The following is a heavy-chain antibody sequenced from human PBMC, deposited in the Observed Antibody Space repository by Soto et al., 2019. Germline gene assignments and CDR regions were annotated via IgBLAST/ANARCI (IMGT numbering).Heavy chain of an antibody. CDR3: ARAPSYSSAHWGFDY. CDR1: GYTFTSYA. Sequence: QVQLVQSGAEVKKPGASVKVSCKASGYTFTSYAMHWVRQAPGQRLEWMGWINAGNGNTKYSQKFQGRVTITRDTSESTAYMELSSLRSEDTAVYYCARAPSYSSAHWGFDYWGQGTLVTVSS. J-gene: IGHJ4*02. V-gene: IGHV1-3*01. D-gene: IGHD6-19*01. CDR2: INAGNGNT.